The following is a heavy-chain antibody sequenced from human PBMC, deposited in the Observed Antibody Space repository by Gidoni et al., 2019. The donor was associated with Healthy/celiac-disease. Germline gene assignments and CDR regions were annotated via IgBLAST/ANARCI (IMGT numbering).Heavy chain of an antibody. D-gene: IGHD5-12*01. CDR2: ISSNGGST. CDR1: GFHFSSYA. Sequence: EVQLVESGGGLVQPGGSLRLSCAAPGFHFSSYAMHWVRQAPGKGLEYVSAISSNGGSTYYANSVKGRFTISRDNSKNTLYLQMGSLRAEDMAVYYCARGTEEWLRLGASFDYWGQGTLVTVSS. V-gene: IGHV3-64*01. J-gene: IGHJ4*02. CDR3: ARGTEEWLRLGASFDY.